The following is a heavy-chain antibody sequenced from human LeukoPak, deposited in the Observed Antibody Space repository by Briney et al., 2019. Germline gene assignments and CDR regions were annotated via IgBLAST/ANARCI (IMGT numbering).Heavy chain of an antibody. CDR1: GYSISSGYY. D-gene: IGHD6-13*01. CDR2: IYHSGST. V-gene: IGHV4-38-2*02. Sequence: SETLSLTCTVSGYSISSGYYWGWIRQPPGKGLEWIGSIYHSGSTYYNPSLKSRVTISVDTSKNQFSLKLSSVTAADTAVYYCARISGYSGSWYDYWGQGTLVTVSS. CDR3: ARISGYSGSWYDY. J-gene: IGHJ4*02.